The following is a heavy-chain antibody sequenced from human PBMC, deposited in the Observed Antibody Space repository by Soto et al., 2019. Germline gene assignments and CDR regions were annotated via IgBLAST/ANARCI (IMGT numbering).Heavy chain of an antibody. CDR2: IIPIFGTA. Sequence: ASVKVSCKASGGTFSIYAISWVRQAPGQGLEWMGGIIPIFGTANYAQKFQGRVTITADESTSTAYMELSSLRSEDTAVYYCARAQQLENYYYGMDVWGQGTTVTVSS. CDR1: GGTFSIYA. J-gene: IGHJ6*02. D-gene: IGHD6-6*01. V-gene: IGHV1-69*13. CDR3: ARAQQLENYYYGMDV.